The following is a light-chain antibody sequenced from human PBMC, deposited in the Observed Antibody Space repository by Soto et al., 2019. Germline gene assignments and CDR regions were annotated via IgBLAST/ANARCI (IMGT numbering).Light chain of an antibody. Sequence: QSVLTQPASVSGSPGQSITISCTGTSSDVGGYNYVSWYQHHPGKAPKLMLYDVGNRPSGVSNRFSGSKSGNTASLTISGLQAEVEADYYCSSYRSGSTLYVFGTGTKLTVL. CDR1: SSDVGGYNY. CDR3: SSYRSGSTLYV. J-gene: IGLJ1*01. CDR2: DVG. V-gene: IGLV2-14*03.